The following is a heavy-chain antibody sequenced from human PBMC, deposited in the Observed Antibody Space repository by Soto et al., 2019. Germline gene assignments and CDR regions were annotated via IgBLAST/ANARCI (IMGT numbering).Heavy chain of an antibody. Sequence: GGSLRLSCAASGFTFSSYGMHWVRQAPGKGLEWVAVISYDGSKKNYADSVKGRFTISIDNSKNTLYLQMNSLRAEDTAVYYCAKDDALELLGGRFDYWGQGTLVTVSS. D-gene: IGHD1-7*01. CDR2: ISYDGSKK. J-gene: IGHJ4*02. CDR3: AKDDALELLGGRFDY. V-gene: IGHV3-30*18. CDR1: GFTFSSYG.